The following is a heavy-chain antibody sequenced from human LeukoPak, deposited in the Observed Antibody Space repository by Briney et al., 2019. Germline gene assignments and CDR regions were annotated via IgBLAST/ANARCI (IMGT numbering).Heavy chain of an antibody. J-gene: IGHJ4*02. Sequence: SETLSLTCTVSGGSISSSSYYWGWIRQPPGKGLEWIGSIYYSGSTYYNPSLKSRVTISVDTSKNQFSLKLSSVTAADTAVYYCARILVYGGTLVRYWGQGTLVTVSS. D-gene: IGHD4-23*01. CDR1: GGSISSSSYY. CDR2: IYYSGST. CDR3: ARILVYGGTLVRY. V-gene: IGHV4-39*07.